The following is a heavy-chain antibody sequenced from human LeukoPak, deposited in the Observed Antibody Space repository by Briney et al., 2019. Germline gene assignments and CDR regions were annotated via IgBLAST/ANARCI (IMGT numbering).Heavy chain of an antibody. Sequence: PSETLSLTCTVSGVSISSYYWSWIRQPPGKGLEWIGYIYYSGSTNYNPSLKSRVTISVDTSKNQFSLKLSSVTAADTAVYYCARGGLLGYFQHWGQGTLVTVSS. CDR1: GVSISSYY. J-gene: IGHJ1*01. CDR2: IYYSGST. CDR3: ARGGLLGYFQH. V-gene: IGHV4-59*01. D-gene: IGHD3-16*01.